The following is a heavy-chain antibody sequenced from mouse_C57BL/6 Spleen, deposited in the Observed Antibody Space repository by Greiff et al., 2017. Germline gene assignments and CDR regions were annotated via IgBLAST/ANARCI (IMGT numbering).Heavy chain of an antibody. V-gene: IGHV5-4*01. CDR3: AREEGYYYGYAMDY. J-gene: IGHJ4*01. CDR2: ISDGGSYT. CDR1: GFTFSSYA. D-gene: IGHD1-1*01. Sequence: EVKLMESGGGLVKPGGSLKLSCAASGFTFSSYAMSWVRQTPEKRLEWVATISDGGSYTYYPDNVQGRFTISRDNAKNNLYLQRSHLKSEDTAMYYGAREEGYYYGYAMDYWGQGTSVTVSS.